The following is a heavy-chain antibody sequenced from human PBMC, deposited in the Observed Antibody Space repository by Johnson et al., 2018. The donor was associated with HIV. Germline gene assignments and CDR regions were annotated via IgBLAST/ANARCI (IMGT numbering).Heavy chain of an antibody. V-gene: IGHV3-7*01. CDR3: ARERRAGVKGAFDI. CDR1: GFTVSSYW. CDR2: IKQDGSEK. J-gene: IGHJ3*02. D-gene: IGHD2-21*01. Sequence: VQLVESGGGLIQPGGSLRLSCAASGFTVSSYWMSWVRQAPGEGLEWVANIKQDGSEKYYVDSVKGRFTISRDNAKNSLYLQMNSLRAEDTAVYYCARERRAGVKGAFDIWGQGTMVTVSS.